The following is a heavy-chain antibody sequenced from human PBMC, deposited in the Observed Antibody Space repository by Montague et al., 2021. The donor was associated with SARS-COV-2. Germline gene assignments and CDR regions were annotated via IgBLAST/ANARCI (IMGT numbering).Heavy chain of an antibody. Sequence: SLRLSCAASGFTFSTYAMSWVRRAPGKGLEWVSAISGSGDKTYYADSVKGRFTISRDNSKNTVSLQMNSLRVEDTAVYYRAKDLFCSGGDCYFYGMDLWGQGTTVTVSS. J-gene: IGHJ6*02. CDR3: AKDLFCSGGDCYFYGMDL. CDR1: GFTFSTYA. V-gene: IGHV3-23*01. CDR2: ISGSGDKT. D-gene: IGHD2-15*01.